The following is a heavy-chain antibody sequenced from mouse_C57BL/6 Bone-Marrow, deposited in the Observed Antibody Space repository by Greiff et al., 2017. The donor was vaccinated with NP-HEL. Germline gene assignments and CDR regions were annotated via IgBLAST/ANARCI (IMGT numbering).Heavy chain of an antibody. J-gene: IGHJ2*01. CDR2: ISDGGSYT. CDR1: GFTFSSYA. CDR3: ARGYGYDSFDY. Sequence: DVKLVESGGGLVKPGGSLKLSCAASGFTFSSYAMSWVRQTPEKRLEWVATISDGGSYTYYPDNVKGRFTISRDNAKNNLYLQMSHLKSEDTAMYYCARGYGYDSFDYWGQGTTLTVSS. V-gene: IGHV5-4*03. D-gene: IGHD2-2*01.